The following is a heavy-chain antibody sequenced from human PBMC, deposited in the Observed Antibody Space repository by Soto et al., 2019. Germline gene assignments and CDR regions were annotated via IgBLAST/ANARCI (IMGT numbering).Heavy chain of an antibody. CDR3: AHSSRYAAFDS. CDR2: IYWDDDK. V-gene: IGHV2-5*02. D-gene: IGHD3-9*01. J-gene: IGHJ3*02. Sequence: QITLKESGPTLVRATQTLTLTCSFSGFSLSSSGVSVGWIRQPPGKALEWLALIYWDDDKRYSPSLKNRLTITKDTSENQVVLSMTNMDPVDTGTFYCAHSSRYAAFDSWGQGTLVTVSS. CDR1: GFSLSSSGVS.